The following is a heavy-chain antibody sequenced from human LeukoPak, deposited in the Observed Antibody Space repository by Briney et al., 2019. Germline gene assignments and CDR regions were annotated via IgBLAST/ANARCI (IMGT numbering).Heavy chain of an antibody. CDR2: MDSNSGDT. J-gene: IGHJ4*02. CDR1: GFTFTSHD. CDR3: ARDSPDYGDYIDF. Sequence: GPVKVSCKASGFTFTSHDINWVRQATGQGLEWMGWMDSNSGDTGYAQKFQGRVTMTTDTSTSTAYMELRSLRSDDTAVYYCARDSPDYGDYIDFWGQGTLVPVSS. D-gene: IGHD4-17*01. V-gene: IGHV1-8*01.